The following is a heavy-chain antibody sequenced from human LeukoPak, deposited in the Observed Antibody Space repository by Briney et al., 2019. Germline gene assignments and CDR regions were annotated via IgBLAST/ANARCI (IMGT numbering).Heavy chain of an antibody. D-gene: IGHD5-18*01. CDR1: GFTFSYYS. CDR3: ARDRGYSYADY. V-gene: IGHV3-21*01. Sequence: GGSLRLSCAASGFTFSYYSMNWVRQAPGKGLEWVSSISTSSGYTYSADSARGRFTVSRDNAKNSLYLQMNSLRADDTAVYYCARDRGYSYADYWGQGTLVTVSS. J-gene: IGHJ4*02. CDR2: ISTSSGYT.